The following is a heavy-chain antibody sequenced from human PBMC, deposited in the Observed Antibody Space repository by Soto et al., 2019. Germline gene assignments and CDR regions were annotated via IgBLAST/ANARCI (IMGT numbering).Heavy chain of an antibody. CDR3: ASGVVRGINPDAFDI. CDR1: GCSISSSSYY. V-gene: IGHV4-39*01. CDR2: IYYSGST. D-gene: IGHD3-10*01. Sequence: PSETLSLTCTVSGCSISSSSYYWGWIRQPPGKGLEWIGSIYYSGSTYYNPSLKSRVTISVDTSKNQFSLKLSSVTAADTAVYYCASGVVRGINPDAFDIWGQGTMVTVSS. J-gene: IGHJ3*02.